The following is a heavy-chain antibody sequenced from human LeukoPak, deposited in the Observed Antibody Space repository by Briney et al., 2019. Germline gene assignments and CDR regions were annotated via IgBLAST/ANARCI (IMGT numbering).Heavy chain of an antibody. J-gene: IGHJ4*02. CDR2: INPNSGGT. V-gene: IGHV1-2*02. Sequence: ASVRVSCKVSGYTLTELSMHWVRQAPGQGLEWMGWINPNSGGTNYAQKFQGRVTMTRDTSISTAYMELSRLRSDDTAVYYCARDPYYDSSYFDYWGQGTLVTVSS. CDR3: ARDPYYDSSYFDY. CDR1: GYTLTELS. D-gene: IGHD3-22*01.